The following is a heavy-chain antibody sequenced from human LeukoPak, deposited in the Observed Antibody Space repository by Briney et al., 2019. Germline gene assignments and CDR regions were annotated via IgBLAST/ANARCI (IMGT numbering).Heavy chain of an antibody. Sequence: WASVKVSCKASGYTFTTYGISWVRQAPGQGLEWMGWISAHNGNTNYAQKLQGRVTMTTDTSTSTAYMELRSLRSDDTAVYYCARNQPYSSSWYWAYYYGMDVWGQGTTVTVSS. J-gene: IGHJ6*02. CDR1: GYTFTTYG. CDR2: ISAHNGNT. V-gene: IGHV1-18*04. D-gene: IGHD6-13*01. CDR3: ARNQPYSSSWYWAYYYGMDV.